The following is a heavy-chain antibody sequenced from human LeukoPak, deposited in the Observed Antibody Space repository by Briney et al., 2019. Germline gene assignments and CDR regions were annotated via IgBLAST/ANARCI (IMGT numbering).Heavy chain of an antibody. Sequence: ASVKVSCKASGYTFTSYDINWVRQATGQGLEWMGWMNPNSGNTGYAQKFQGRVTMTRNTSISTAYMELSSLRSEDTAVYYCARTYSSSWYGGAGWFDPWGQGTLVTVSS. D-gene: IGHD6-13*01. CDR3: ARTYSSSWYGGAGWFDP. V-gene: IGHV1-8*01. CDR1: GYTFTSYD. J-gene: IGHJ5*02. CDR2: MNPNSGNT.